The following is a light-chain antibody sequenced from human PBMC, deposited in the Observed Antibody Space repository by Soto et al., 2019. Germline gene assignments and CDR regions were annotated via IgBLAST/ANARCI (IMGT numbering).Light chain of an antibody. V-gene: IGKV3-15*01. CDR1: QSVNSN. CDR2: GAS. Sequence: EIVVTQSPATLSVSPVERATLSCRARQSVNSNLALYQQKPGQDPSLLIFGASTRATGIPASFSGSGSATEFTLTFIIRLPEDFAFYSFQLKMNWRRSLGLGTKVEIK. J-gene: IGKJ1*01. CDR3: QLKMNWRRS.